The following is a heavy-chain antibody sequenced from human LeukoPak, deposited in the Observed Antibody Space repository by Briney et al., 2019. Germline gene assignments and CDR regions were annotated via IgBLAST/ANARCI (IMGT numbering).Heavy chain of an antibody. CDR2: IIPILGIA. V-gene: IGHV1-69*04. Sequence: SVKVSCKASGGTFSSYAISWVRQAPGQGLEWMGRIIPILGIANYAQKFQGRVTITADKSTSTAYMELSSLGSEDTAVYYCARQRVAGTNQGVDYWGQGTLVTVSS. D-gene: IGHD6-19*01. CDR3: ARQRVAGTNQGVDY. J-gene: IGHJ4*02. CDR1: GGTFSSYA.